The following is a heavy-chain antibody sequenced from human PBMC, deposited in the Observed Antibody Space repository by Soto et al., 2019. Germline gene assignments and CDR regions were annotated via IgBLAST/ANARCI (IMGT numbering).Heavy chain of an antibody. D-gene: IGHD2-2*01. CDR3: ARKLRYCSSSSCEIPYYFDY. CDR2: INDSGSS. V-gene: IGHV4-34*01. Sequence: LETLSLTCAVYGGSFSGYHWSWIRQPPGKGLEWIGEINDSGSSNCNPALKSRVIVSVDASKNQFSLGLSSVTAADTAVYYCARKLRYCSSSSCEIPYYFDYWGQGTPVTVSS. J-gene: IGHJ4*02. CDR1: GGSFSGYH.